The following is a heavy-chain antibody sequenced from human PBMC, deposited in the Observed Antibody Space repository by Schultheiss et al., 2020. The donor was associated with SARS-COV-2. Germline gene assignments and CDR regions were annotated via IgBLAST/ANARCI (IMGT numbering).Heavy chain of an antibody. Sequence: GGSLRLSCAASGFIFSSYAMHWVRQAPGKGLEWVAVISYDGSNKYYADSVKGRLTVSRDNSKNTLYLQMNSLRAEDTAVYYCARDLTYYDFWSGSYGMDVWGQGTTVTVSS. CDR3: ARDLTYYDFWSGSYGMDV. CDR1: GFIFSSYA. D-gene: IGHD3-3*01. J-gene: IGHJ6*02. CDR2: ISYDGSNK. V-gene: IGHV3-30-3*01.